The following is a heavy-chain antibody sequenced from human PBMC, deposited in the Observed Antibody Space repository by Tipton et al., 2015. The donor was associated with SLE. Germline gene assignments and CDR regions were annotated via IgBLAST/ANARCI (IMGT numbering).Heavy chain of an antibody. CDR2: ISAIRST. Sequence: SLRLSCAASGFTFSSYAMTWVRQAPGKGLDWVSVISAIRSTYYENSVRGCFTISRDNSKDTLYLQMNSLRAEDTAIYYCAKGVSEGFRCYDFGYWCQLTLVT. CDR3: AKGVSEGFRCYDFGY. V-gene: IGHV3-23*03. CDR1: GFTFSSYA. D-gene: IGHD2-15*01. J-gene: IGHJ4*02.